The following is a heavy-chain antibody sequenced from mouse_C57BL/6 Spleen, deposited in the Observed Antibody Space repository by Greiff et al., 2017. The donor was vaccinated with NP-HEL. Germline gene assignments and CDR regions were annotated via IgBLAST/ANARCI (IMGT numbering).Heavy chain of an antibody. CDR1: GYTFTSYG. J-gene: IGHJ4*01. D-gene: IGHD6-1*01. Sequence: QVQLQQSGAELARPGASVKLSCKASGYTFTSYGISWVKQRTGQGLEWIGEIYPRSGNTYYNEKFKGKATLTADKSSSTAYMELRSLTSDDAAVYVCAPLYYYAMDYWGQGTSVTVSS. CDR2: IYPRSGNT. CDR3: APLYYYAMDY. V-gene: IGHV1-81*01.